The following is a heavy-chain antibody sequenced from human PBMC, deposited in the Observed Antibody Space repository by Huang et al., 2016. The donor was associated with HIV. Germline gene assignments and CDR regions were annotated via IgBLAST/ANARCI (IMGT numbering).Heavy chain of an antibody. J-gene: IGHJ3*02. CDR1: GGSISSGNYY. V-gene: IGHV4-61*09. CDR2: SYTSETT. Sequence: QVQLQESGPGLVKPSQTLSLTCIVSGGSISSGNYYCSWNRQPAGKGLEWIGHSYTSETTIYNSSLMSRVTISVATSKNQFSLKLSSVTAADTAVYYCARLTGYSTFDIWGHGTVVTVSS. CDR3: ARLTGYSTFDI. D-gene: IGHD3-9*01.